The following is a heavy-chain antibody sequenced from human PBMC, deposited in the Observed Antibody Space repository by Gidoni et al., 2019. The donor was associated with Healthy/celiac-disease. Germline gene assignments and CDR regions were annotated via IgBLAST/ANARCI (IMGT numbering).Heavy chain of an antibody. Sequence: GFTISSYWMSWVRQAPGKGLEWVANIKQDGSEKYYVDSVKGRFTISRDNAKNSLYLQMNSLSAEDTAVYYCARADSDVAGASYFDSWGQGPLVTVSS. J-gene: IGHJ4*02. V-gene: IGHV3-7*01. D-gene: IGHD6-19*01. CDR1: GFTISSYW. CDR3: ARADSDVAGASYFDS. CDR2: IKQDGSEK.